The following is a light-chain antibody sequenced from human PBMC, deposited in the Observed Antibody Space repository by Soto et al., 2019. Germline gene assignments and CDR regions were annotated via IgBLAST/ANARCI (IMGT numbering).Light chain of an antibody. V-gene: IGKV3-20*01. J-gene: IGKJ1*01. Sequence: ENVLTQSPGSLSLSPGERATLSCRASQSVSSSSLAWYQQKPGQAPRLLIYGASSRATGIPDRFSGSGSGTDFTLTISRLEPEDFAVYYCQQYGSSPRTFGQGTKVEIK. CDR2: GAS. CDR1: QSVSSSS. CDR3: QQYGSSPRT.